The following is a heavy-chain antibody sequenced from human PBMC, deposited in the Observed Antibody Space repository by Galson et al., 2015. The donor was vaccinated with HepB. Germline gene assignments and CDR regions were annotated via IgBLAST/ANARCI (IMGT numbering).Heavy chain of an antibody. Sequence: SVKVSCKASGGTFSSYANSWVRQAPGQGLEWMGGIIPMFDTTNYAQKFQGRVTITADESTSTAYMELSSLRSEDTAVYNCARVHCSGGSCYSGYYYYYGMDVWGQGTTVTVSS. CDR2: IIPMFDTT. V-gene: IGHV1-69*13. D-gene: IGHD2-15*01. CDR3: ARVHCSGGSCYSGYYYYYGMDV. J-gene: IGHJ6*02. CDR1: GGTFSSYA.